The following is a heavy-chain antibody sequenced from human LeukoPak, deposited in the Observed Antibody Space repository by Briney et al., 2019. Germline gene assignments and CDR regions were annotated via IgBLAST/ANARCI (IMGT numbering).Heavy chain of an antibody. CDR3: ARITIAVAGMMGTDAFDI. V-gene: IGHV2-70*01. Sequence: SGPTLVKPTQTLTLTCTFSGFSLSTSGMCVSWIRQPPGKALEWLELIDWDDDKYYSTSLKTRLTISKDTSKNQVVLTMTNMDPVDTATYYCARITIAVAGMMGTDAFDIWGQGTMVTVSS. CDR1: GFSLSTSGMC. CDR2: IDWDDDK. D-gene: IGHD6-19*01. J-gene: IGHJ3*02.